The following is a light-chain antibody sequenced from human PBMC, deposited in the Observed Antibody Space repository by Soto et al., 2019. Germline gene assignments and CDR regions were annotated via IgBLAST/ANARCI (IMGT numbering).Light chain of an antibody. V-gene: IGKV3-20*01. J-gene: IGKJ1*01. CDR2: GAS. CDR1: QSGSSSY. Sequence: EIVLTQSPGTLSLSPGERATLSCRASQSGSSSYLAWDQQKPGQAPRPLIYGASSRAIGIPDWFSGSGSGKELTLTISRLEHEDFAGYYCQHYGSSPWTFGQGTKVEIK. CDR3: QHYGSSPWT.